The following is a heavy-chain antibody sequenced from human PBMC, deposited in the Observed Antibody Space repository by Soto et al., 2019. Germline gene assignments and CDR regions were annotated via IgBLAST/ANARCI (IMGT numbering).Heavy chain of an antibody. Sequence: GESRKISCKGSGYSFTSYWINWVRQMPGKGLEWMGRIDPSDSYTNYSPSFPGHVTLSVDKSISTAYLQWSSLRASDTAISYCASMWEPRYNWCDPWGQGTRVAVAS. V-gene: IGHV5-10-1*01. CDR3: ASMWEPRYNWCDP. D-gene: IGHD1-26*01. CDR2: IDPSDSYT. CDR1: GYSFTSYW. J-gene: IGHJ5*02.